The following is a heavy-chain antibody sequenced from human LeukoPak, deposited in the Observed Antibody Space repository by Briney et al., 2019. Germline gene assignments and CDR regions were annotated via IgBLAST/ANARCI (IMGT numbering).Heavy chain of an antibody. CDR2: INSDGSST. V-gene: IGHV3-74*01. Sequence: PGGSLRLSCAASGFTFSSYWMHWVRQAPGKGLVWVSRINSDGSSTSYADSVKGRFIISRDNAKNTLYLQMNSLRAEDTAVYYCVWSSGYQNYFDYWGQGTLVTVSS. D-gene: IGHD3-22*01. CDR1: GFTFSSYW. CDR3: VWSSGYQNYFDY. J-gene: IGHJ4*02.